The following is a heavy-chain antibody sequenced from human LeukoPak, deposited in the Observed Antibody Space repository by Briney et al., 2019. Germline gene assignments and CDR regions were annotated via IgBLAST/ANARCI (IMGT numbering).Heavy chain of an antibody. V-gene: IGHV3-23*01. CDR3: AKDCGSYSSYFDY. Sequence: GGSLRLSCAASGSTFSSYAMSWVRQAPGKGLEWVSAISGSGGSTYYADSVKGRFTISRDNSKNTLYLQMNSLRAEDTAVYYCAKDCGSYSSYFDYWGQGTLVTVSS. CDR1: GSTFSSYA. D-gene: IGHD1-26*01. CDR2: ISGSGGST. J-gene: IGHJ4*02.